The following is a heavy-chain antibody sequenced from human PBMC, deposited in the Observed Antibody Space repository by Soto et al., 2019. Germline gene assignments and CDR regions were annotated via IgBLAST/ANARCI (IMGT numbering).Heavy chain of an antibody. D-gene: IGHD3-10*01. V-gene: IGHV1-69*01. CDR2: IIPLFGTA. CDR1: GGTFSTYP. J-gene: IGHJ6*02. Sequence: QVQLVQSGAEVKKPGSSVRVSCKASGGTFSTYPISWVRQAPGQGLEWMGGIIPLFGTANYAHKFQGRVTITTGESTTTVYMDLSRLRSDGTAVYDCARDRDAYASGTYNSSVLDVWGQGTTVTVSS. CDR3: ARDRDAYASGTYNSSVLDV.